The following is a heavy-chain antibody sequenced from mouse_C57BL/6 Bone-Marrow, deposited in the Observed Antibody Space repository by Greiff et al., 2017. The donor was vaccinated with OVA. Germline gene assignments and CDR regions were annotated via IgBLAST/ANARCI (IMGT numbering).Heavy chain of an antibody. J-gene: IGHJ3*01. Sequence: QVQLKESGAELAKPGASVKLSCKASGYTFTSYWMHWVKQRPGQGLEWIGYINPSSGYTKYNQKFKDKATLTTDKYSSTAYMLLSSLTEEDAAVYCCARLAWVAYWGQGTLVTVSA. CDR2: INPSSGYT. V-gene: IGHV1-7*01. CDR1: GYTFTSYW. CDR3: ARLAWVAY.